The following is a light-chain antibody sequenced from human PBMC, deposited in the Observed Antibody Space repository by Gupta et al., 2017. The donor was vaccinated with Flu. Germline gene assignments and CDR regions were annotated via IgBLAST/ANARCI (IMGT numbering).Light chain of an antibody. CDR3: QQRNSSPIT. J-gene: IGKJ4*01. V-gene: IGKV1-9*01. CDR1: QGISSY. CDR2: AAS. Sequence: IQLTQSPSFLSASVGDRVTITCRASQGISSYLAWYQQKVGKAPKLLIYAASTLQSGVPSRFSGSGSGTEFTLTISSLQPEDFATYYCQQRNSSPITFGRGTKVEIK.